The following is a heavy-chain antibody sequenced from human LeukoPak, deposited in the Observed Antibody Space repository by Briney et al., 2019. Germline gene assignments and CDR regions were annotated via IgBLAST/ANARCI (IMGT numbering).Heavy chain of an antibody. CDR3: ARDFYCSGGSCSASWFDP. CDR2: IYYSGST. D-gene: IGHD2-15*01. J-gene: IGHJ5*02. CDR1: GFTFSSYW. Sequence: PGGSLRLSCAASGFTFSSYWMSWVRQPPGKGLEWIGSIYYSGSTYYNPSLKSRVTISVDTSKNQFSLKLSSVTAADTAVYYCARDFYCSGGSCSASWFDPWGQGTLVTVSS. V-gene: IGHV4-39*07.